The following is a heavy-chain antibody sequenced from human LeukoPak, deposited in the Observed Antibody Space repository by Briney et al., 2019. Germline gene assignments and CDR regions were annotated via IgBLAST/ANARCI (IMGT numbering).Heavy chain of an antibody. Sequence: ASVKVSCKASGYTFTSYYMHWVRQAPGQGLEWMGIINPSGGSTSYAQKFQGRVTMTRDTSTSTVYMELSSLRSEDTAVYYCARGDYVWGSYRPYYFDYWGQGTLVTVSS. CDR1: GYTFTSYY. CDR2: INPSGGST. J-gene: IGHJ4*02. D-gene: IGHD3-16*02. V-gene: IGHV1-46*01. CDR3: ARGDYVWGSYRPYYFDY.